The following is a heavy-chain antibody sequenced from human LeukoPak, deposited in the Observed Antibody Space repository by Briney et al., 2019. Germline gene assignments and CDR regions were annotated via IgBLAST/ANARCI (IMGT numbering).Heavy chain of an antibody. V-gene: IGHV3-11*01. J-gene: IGHJ5*02. CDR3: ATDGAGFDT. CDR1: GFTFNDYY. CDR2: INIGGTNT. Sequence: PGGSLRLSCAASGFTFNDYYMSWIRQAPGKALEWLSYINIGGTNTHYADSVKGRFTISRDNAKKSLYLGMNNLRAEDTAVYYCATDGAGFDTWGQGVLVTVSS.